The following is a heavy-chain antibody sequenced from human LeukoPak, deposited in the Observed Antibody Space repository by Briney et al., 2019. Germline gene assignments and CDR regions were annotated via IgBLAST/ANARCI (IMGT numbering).Heavy chain of an antibody. V-gene: IGHV3-48*03. CDR2: ISSSGSTI. J-gene: IGHJ4*02. Sequence: GGSLRLSCAASGFTFSSYEMNWVRQAPGKGLEWVSYISSSGSTIYYADSVKGRFTISRDNAKNSLYLQMNSLRAEDTAVYYCASYSGWISYSDYWGQGTLVTVSS. CDR1: GFTFSSYE. D-gene: IGHD6-19*01. CDR3: ASYSGWISYSDY.